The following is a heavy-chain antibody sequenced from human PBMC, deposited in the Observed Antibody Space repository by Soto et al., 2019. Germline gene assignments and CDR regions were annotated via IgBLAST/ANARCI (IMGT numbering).Heavy chain of an antibody. CDR3: ARAHYGDYGYGMDV. Sequence: SETLSLTCAVSGGSISSGGYSWSWIRQPPGKGLEWIGYIYHSGTTYYNKSLKSRVTISVDRSKNQFSMKLSSVTAADTAVYYCARAHYGDYGYGMDVWGQGTTVTVSS. J-gene: IGHJ6*02. CDR1: GGSISSGGYS. D-gene: IGHD4-17*01. CDR2: IYHSGTT. V-gene: IGHV4-30-2*01.